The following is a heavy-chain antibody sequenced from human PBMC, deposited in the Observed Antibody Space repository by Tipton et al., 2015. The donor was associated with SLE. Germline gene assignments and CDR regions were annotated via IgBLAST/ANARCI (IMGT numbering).Heavy chain of an antibody. CDR3: ARGNVEPSLYYYYYYMDV. CDR1: GGSISSGSYY. J-gene: IGHJ6*03. CDR2: IYTSGST. D-gene: IGHD1-1*01. V-gene: IGHV4-61*09. Sequence: TLSLTCTVSGGSISSGSYYWSWIRQPAGKGLEWIGYIYTSGSTNYNPSLKSRVTISVDTSKNQFSLKLSSVTAADTAVYYCARGNVEPSLYYYYYYMDVWGKGTTVTVSS.